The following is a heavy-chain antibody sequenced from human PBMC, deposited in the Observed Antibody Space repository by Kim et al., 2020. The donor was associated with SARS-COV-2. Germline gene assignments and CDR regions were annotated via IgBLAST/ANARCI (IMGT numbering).Heavy chain of an antibody. CDR2: ISDSGART. J-gene: IGHJ4*02. Sequence: GGSLRLSCAASGFTFSRFAMSWARQAPGKGLEWVSTISDSGARTHYADSMRGRFTISRDNSKSTLFLQMNNLRVEDTAVYYCDASDYWGQGSLVTVSS. CDR3: DASDY. CDR1: GFTFSRFA. V-gene: IGHV3-23*01.